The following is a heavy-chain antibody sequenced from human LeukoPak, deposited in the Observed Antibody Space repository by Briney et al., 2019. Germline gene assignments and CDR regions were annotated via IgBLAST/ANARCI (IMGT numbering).Heavy chain of an antibody. CDR1: GGSFSGYY. Sequence: SETLSLTCAVYGGSFSGYYWSWIRQPPGRGLEWIGTIYYNRGTYYNPSLKSRVTISVDTSKNQFSLKLSSVTAADTAVYYCARLRRITMIVVVIKAPGAFDIWGQGTMVTVSS. V-gene: IGHV4-34*01. CDR3: ARLRRITMIVVVIKAPGAFDI. J-gene: IGHJ3*02. D-gene: IGHD3-22*01. CDR2: IYYNRGT.